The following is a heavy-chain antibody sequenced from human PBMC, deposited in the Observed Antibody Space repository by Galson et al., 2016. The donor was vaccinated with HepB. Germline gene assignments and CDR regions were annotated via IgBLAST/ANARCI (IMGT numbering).Heavy chain of an antibody. J-gene: IGHJ3*01. V-gene: IGHV1-18*01. CDR3: AREGHTIFRVALDAFDL. CDR1: GYTFIDYG. CDR2: ISANNGTT. D-gene: IGHD3-3*01. Sequence: SVKVSCKASGYTFIDYGISWVRQAPGQGLEWMGWISANNGTTKYAQKFQGRVTMTTDTSTSTIYMELRRLRLDDTAVYYCAREGHTIFRVALDAFDLWGQGTVATVSS.